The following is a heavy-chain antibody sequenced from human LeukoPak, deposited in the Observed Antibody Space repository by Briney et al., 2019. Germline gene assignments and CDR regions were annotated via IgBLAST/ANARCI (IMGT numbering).Heavy chain of an antibody. J-gene: IGHJ2*01. D-gene: IGHD6-13*01. CDR2: ISSSGSTI. CDR1: GFTFSDYY. CDR3: ARDRGIAAAGRYFDL. V-gene: IGHV3-11*01. Sequence: SGGSLRLSCAASGFTFSDYYMSWIRQAPGKGLEWVSYISSSGSTIYYADSVKGRFTISRDNAKNSLYLQMNSLRAEDTAVYYCARDRGIAAAGRYFDLWGRGTLVTVSS.